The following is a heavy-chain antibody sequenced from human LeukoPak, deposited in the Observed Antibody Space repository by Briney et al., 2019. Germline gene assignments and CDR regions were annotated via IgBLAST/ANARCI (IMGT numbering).Heavy chain of an antibody. CDR1: GDIVSSNSVV. Sequence: SHTLSLTCALSGDIVSSNSVVWNWIRQSPSRGLEWLGRTYYRSKWSYDYAVSMKSRITITPDTSKNQFSLQLNSVTPYDTAVYYCARVVVNDAFDIWGQGTMVTVSS. CDR2: TYYRSKWSY. CDR3: ARVVVNDAFDI. V-gene: IGHV6-1*01. J-gene: IGHJ3*02. D-gene: IGHD2-15*01.